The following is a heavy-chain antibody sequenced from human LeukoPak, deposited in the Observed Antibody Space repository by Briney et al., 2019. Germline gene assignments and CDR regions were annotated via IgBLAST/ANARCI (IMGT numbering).Heavy chain of an antibody. J-gene: IGHJ4*01. D-gene: IGHD6-25*01. Sequence: SETLSLTCTVSDDSITIYYWGWIRQPPGKGLEWIGSIYSSGSTYYNSSLKSRVTISIDTSKNQVSLKMSSVTAADTAVYYCAKSGGYGLIDYWGQGTLVTVSS. V-gene: IGHV4-59*05. CDR3: AKSGGYGLIDY. CDR1: DDSITIYY. CDR2: IYSSGST.